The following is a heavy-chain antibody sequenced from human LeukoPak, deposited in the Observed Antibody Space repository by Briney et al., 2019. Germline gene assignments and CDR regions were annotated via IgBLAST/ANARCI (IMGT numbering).Heavy chain of an antibody. CDR1: GGSISSYY. V-gene: IGHV4-59*01. J-gene: IGHJ3*02. Sequence: SSETLSLTCTVSGGSISSYYWSWIRQPPGKGLEWIEYIYYSGSTNYNPSLKSRVTISVDTSKNQFSLKLSSVTAADTAVYYCARIGFDILTGYYYAFDIWGQGTMVTVSS. CDR3: ARIGFDILTGYYYAFDI. CDR2: IYYSGST. D-gene: IGHD3-9*01.